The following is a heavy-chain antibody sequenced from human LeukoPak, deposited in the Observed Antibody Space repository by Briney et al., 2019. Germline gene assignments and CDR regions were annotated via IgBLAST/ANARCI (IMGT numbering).Heavy chain of an antibody. CDR1: GGSISDYY. V-gene: IGHV4-59*01. J-gene: IGHJ4*02. CDR3: ARRLRHSTSFDY. Sequence: SETLSLTCSVSGGSISDYYWSWIRQTPGKGLEWLAYIYYSGSTSYNPSLQGRVTISLDTSKNQFFLKLNSVITADTAVYYCARRLRHSTSFDYWGQGILVTVSS. D-gene: IGHD3-16*01. CDR2: IYYSGST.